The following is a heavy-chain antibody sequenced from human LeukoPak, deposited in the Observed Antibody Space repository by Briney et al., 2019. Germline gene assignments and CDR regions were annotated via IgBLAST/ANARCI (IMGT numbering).Heavy chain of an antibody. V-gene: IGHV3-11*01. D-gene: IGHD1-26*01. CDR1: GFTFSDYY. CDR2: ISTAGTTI. CDR3: ARDSTGSPEDY. Sequence: PGGSLRLSCAASGFTFSDYYMSWIRQAPGKGLEWVSYISTAGTTIYYADSVKGRFTISSDNAKNSLYLQMNSLRAEDTAVYYCARDSTGSPEDYWGQGTLVTVSS. J-gene: IGHJ4*02.